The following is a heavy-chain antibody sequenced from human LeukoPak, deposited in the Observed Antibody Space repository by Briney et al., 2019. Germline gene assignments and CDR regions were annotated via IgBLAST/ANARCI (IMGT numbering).Heavy chain of an antibody. CDR2: ISAYSSNT. CDR3: ASHKYCSSSSCYAFDI. D-gene: IGHD2-2*01. Sequence: ASVKVPCKASGYTFTSYGISWVRQAPGQGLEWMGWISAYSSNTNYAQKLQGRVTMTADTSTSTAYMELRSLRSDDTAVYYCASHKYCSSSSCYAFDIWGQGTMVTVSS. V-gene: IGHV1-18*01. CDR1: GYTFTSYG. J-gene: IGHJ3*02.